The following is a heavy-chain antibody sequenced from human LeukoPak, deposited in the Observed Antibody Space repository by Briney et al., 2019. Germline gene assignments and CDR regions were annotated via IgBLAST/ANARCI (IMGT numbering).Heavy chain of an antibody. Sequence: SETLSLTCAVYGGSFSGYYWSWIRQPPGKGLEWIGEINHSGSTNYNPSLKSRVTISVDTSKNQFSLKLSSVTAADTAVYYCARGRNYYGSGSYRGPIDYWGRGTLVTVSS. CDR3: ARGRNYYGSGSYRGPIDY. J-gene: IGHJ4*02. CDR1: GGSFSGYY. D-gene: IGHD3-10*01. CDR2: INHSGST. V-gene: IGHV4-34*01.